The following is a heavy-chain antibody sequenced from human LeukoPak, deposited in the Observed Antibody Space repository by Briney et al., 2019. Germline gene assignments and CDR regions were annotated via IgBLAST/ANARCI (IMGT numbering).Heavy chain of an antibody. CDR3: ARHPHYYFDNSAR. D-gene: IGHD3-22*01. CDR1: GDSVRTSNSY. V-gene: IGHV4-39*01. CDR2: MYYSGNT. J-gene: IGHJ4*02. Sequence: PSETLSLTCTVSGDSVRTSNSYWGWIRQPPGKGLEWIGSMYYSGNTYYNPSLESRVTISVDTSKSQLSLRLSSVTAADTAVYYCARHPHYYFDNSARWGQGTLVTVSS.